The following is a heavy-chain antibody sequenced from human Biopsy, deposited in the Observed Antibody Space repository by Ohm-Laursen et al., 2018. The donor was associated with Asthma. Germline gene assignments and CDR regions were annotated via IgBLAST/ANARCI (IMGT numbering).Heavy chain of an antibody. D-gene: IGHD4-11*01. J-gene: IGHJ6*02. CDR3: ASSGGNYGFYGMDV. CDR1: GGTFTNYP. CDR2: IIPIFDTP. V-gene: IGHV1-69*13. Sequence: SVKVSCKASGGTFTNYPFTWVRQAPGQGLEWMGGIIPIFDTPNSAQKFQGRVTITADDSTSTGYMELSSLRSEDTAVYYCASSGGNYGFYGMDVWSQGTTVTVSS.